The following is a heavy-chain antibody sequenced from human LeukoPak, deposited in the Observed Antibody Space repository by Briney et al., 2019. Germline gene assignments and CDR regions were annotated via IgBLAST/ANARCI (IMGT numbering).Heavy chain of an antibody. Sequence: SETLSLTCTVSVGSISSSSYYWGRIRQPPGQALVWIGRIYYSGGTYYNPSLKSRVTISVDTSKNQFSLKLSSVTAADTAVYYCASITVGGTSRLRRYSSSWLSLDYWGQGTLVTVSS. CDR2: IYYSGGT. V-gene: IGHV4-39*01. D-gene: IGHD6-13*01. CDR3: ASITVGGTSRLRRYSSSWLSLDY. CDR1: VGSISSSSYY. J-gene: IGHJ4*02.